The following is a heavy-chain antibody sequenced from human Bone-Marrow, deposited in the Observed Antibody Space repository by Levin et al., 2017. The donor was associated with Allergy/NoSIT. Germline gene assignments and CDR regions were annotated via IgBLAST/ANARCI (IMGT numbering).Heavy chain of an antibody. CDR1: GFTFSSYA. J-gene: IGHJ4*02. Sequence: PGGSLRLSCAASGFTFSSYAMYWVRQAPGKGLEWVAGISYDGSNKDYADSVKGRITISRDNSKNTLDLQMNSLRAEDTAVYYCARDVGFFGELSPGGYWGQGTLVTVSS. CDR3: ARDVGFFGELSPGGY. D-gene: IGHD3-10*01. CDR2: ISYDGSNK. V-gene: IGHV3-30-3*01.